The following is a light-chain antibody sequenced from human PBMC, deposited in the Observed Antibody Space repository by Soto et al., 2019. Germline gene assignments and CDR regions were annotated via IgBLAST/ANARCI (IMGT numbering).Light chain of an antibody. CDR2: DVS. V-gene: IGLV2-14*01. Sequence: ALTQPASVSGSPGQSTTISCTGTSSDVGGYNYVSWYQQHPGKAPKLMIYDVSNRPSGVSNRFSGSKSGNTASLTISGLQAEDEADYYCSSYTSSSTLAFGGGSKLTVL. J-gene: IGLJ2*01. CDR3: SSYTSSSTLA. CDR1: SSDVGGYNY.